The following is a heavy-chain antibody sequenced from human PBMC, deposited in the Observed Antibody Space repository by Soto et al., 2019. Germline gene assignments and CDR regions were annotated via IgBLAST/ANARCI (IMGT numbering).Heavy chain of an antibody. CDR3: ARSKRGRKALTFDY. Sequence: TSETLSLTCAVSGDSVSNDNYYWSWIRQPPGKGLEWIGYIYYSGTTNYNSYLKSRLSLSVDMSKNQFSLKLASVTAADTAVYFCARSKRGRKALTFDYWGQGALGTVS. J-gene: IGHJ4*02. CDR2: IYYSGTT. D-gene: IGHD3-16*01. CDR1: GDSVSNDNYY. V-gene: IGHV4-61*01.